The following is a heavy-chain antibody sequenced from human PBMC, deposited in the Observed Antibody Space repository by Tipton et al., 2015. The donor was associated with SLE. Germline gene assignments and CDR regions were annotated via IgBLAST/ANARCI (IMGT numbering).Heavy chain of an antibody. Sequence: TLSLTCIVSGGSVSSGAFYWGWIRQPPGKGLEWIGSIYYSGSTYYNPSLKSRVTISVDTSKNQFSLKLSSVTAADTAVYYCARIIRGVYYYYMDVWGKGTTVTVSS. D-gene: IGHD3-10*01. CDR2: IYYSGST. CDR1: GGSVSSGAFY. V-gene: IGHV4-39*01. J-gene: IGHJ6*03. CDR3: ARIIRGVYYYYMDV.